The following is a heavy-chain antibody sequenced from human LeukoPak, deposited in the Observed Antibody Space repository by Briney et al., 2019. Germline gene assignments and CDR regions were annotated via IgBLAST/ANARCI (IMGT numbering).Heavy chain of an antibody. CDR3: TPTYYDFWNGYYSDYYMDV. V-gene: IGHV3-15*01. CDR2: IKSKTDGGTT. CDR1: GLSFKHAW. D-gene: IGHD3-3*01. J-gene: IGHJ6*03. Sequence: GSLRLSCAASGLSFKHAWMTWVRQAPGKGLEWVGRIKSKTDGGTTDYGAPVKGRFTISRDDSKDTLYLQMNSLKTEDTGLYYCTPTYYDFWNGYYSDYYMDVWGKGTTVIVSS.